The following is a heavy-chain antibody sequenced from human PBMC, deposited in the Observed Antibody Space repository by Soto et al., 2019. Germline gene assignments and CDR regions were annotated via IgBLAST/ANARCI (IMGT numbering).Heavy chain of an antibody. J-gene: IGHJ4*02. CDR2: INHSGST. V-gene: IGHV4-34*01. D-gene: IGHD6-13*01. CDR3: ASTPERLAAAKGAPLDYFVY. CDR1: GGSFSGYY. Sequence: SETLSLTCAVYGGSFSGYYWSWIRQPPGKGLEWIGEINHSGSTNYSPSLKSRVTISVDTSKNQFSLKLSSVTPADTAVYYCASTPERLAAAKGAPLDYFVYWGRGTLVTVSS.